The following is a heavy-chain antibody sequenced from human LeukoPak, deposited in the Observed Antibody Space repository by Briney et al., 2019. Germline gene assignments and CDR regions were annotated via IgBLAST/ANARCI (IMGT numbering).Heavy chain of an antibody. V-gene: IGHV3-30-3*01. J-gene: IGHJ3*02. CDR2: ISYDGSSK. Sequence: GGSLRLSCAASGFTFSSYAMHWVRQAPGKGLEWVAVISYDGSSKYSADSVKGRFTISRDNSKNTLYLQMNSLRAEDTAVYYCAKDRGGYSSGPNDAFDIWGQGTMVTVSS. D-gene: IGHD6-19*01. CDR3: AKDRGGYSSGPNDAFDI. CDR1: GFTFSSYA.